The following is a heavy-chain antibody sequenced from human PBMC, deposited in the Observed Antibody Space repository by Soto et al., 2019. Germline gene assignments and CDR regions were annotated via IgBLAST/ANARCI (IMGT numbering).Heavy chain of an antibody. J-gene: IGHJ3*02. D-gene: IGHD3-9*01. CDR3: ARALILTGYYIHDAFDI. CDR2: IYYSGST. CDR1: GGSMSNHN. Sequence: SETLSITCSDSGGSMSNHNWSWIRQPPGKGLEWIGYIYYSGSTNYNPSLKSRVTISVDTSKNQFSLKLSSVTAADTAVYYCARALILTGYYIHDAFDIWGQGTMVTVSS. V-gene: IGHV4-59*11.